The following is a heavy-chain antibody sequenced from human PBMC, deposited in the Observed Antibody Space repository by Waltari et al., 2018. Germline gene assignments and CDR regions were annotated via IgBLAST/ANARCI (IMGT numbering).Heavy chain of an antibody. J-gene: IGHJ5*02. CDR3: ARFSRRGVIDWFDP. CDR1: GGSISNNY. Sequence: QVQLQESGPGLVKPSETLSLTCTVSGGSISNNYWTWIRQSPDKGLEWIGYIYYSGRAHYNPSLKSRVTISVDTSENHFSLNLNSVTAADTAVYYCARFSRRGVIDWFDPWGQGILVTVSS. D-gene: IGHD3-10*01. V-gene: IGHV4-59*01. CDR2: IYYSGRA.